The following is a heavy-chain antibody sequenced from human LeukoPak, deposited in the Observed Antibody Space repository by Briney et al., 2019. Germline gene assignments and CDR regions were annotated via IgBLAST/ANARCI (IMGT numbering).Heavy chain of an antibody. Sequence: ASVKVSCKASGGTFSSYAISWVRQAPGQGLEWMGGIIPIFGTANYAQKFQGRVTITADKSTSTAYMELSSLRSEDTAVYYCARARFATVTTLYFDYWGQGTLVTVSS. CDR1: GGTFSSYA. CDR2: IIPIFGTA. J-gene: IGHJ4*02. V-gene: IGHV1-69*06. CDR3: ARARFATVTTLYFDY. D-gene: IGHD4-17*01.